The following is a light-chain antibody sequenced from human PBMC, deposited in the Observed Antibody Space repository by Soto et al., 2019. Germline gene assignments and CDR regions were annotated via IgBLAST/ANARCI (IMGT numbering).Light chain of an antibody. CDR3: ASFTRSVTVV. J-gene: IGLJ2*01. CDR2: DVN. V-gene: IGLV2-14*03. Sequence: QSALTQPASVSGSPGQSITISCAGTSSDVGGYNYVSWYQQHPGKVPRLIISDVNKRPSGVSDPFSGSKSGNTASLTISGLQAEDEADYYCASFTRSVTVVFGGGTKVTVL. CDR1: SSDVGGYNY.